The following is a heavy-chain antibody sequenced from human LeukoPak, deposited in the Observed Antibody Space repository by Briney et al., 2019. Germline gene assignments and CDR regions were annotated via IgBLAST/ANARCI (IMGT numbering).Heavy chain of an antibody. CDR1: GYTFTSYG. D-gene: IGHD3-3*01. V-gene: IGHV1-18*01. CDR3: ARESRSGVVSTYYFDY. CDR2: ISAYNGNT. Sequence: GASVKVSCKASGYTFTSYGISWVRQAPGQGLEWMGWISAYNGNTNYAQKLQGRVTMTTDTSTSTAYTELRSLRSDDTAVYYCARESRSGVVSTYYFDYWGQGTLVTVSS. J-gene: IGHJ4*02.